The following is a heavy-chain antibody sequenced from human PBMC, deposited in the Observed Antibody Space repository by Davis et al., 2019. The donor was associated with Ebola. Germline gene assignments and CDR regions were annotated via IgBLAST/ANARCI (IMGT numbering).Heavy chain of an antibody. CDR1: GFTFSSYS. Sequence: PGGSLRLSCAASGFTFSSYSMNWVRQAPGKGLEWVSSISSSSSYIYYADSVKGRFTISRHNSKNTLYLQMNSLRAEDTAVYYCARVYCSGGSCYRGAFDIWGQGTMVTVSS. J-gene: IGHJ3*02. V-gene: IGHV3-21*04. CDR2: ISSSSSYI. D-gene: IGHD2-15*01. CDR3: ARVYCSGGSCYRGAFDI.